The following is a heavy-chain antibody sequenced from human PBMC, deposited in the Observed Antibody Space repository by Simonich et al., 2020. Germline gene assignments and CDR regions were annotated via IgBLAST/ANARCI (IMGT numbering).Heavy chain of an antibody. J-gene: IGHJ3*02. Sequence: QVQLVQSGAEVKKPGASVKVSCKASGYTFTGYYMHWVRQAPGQGLEWMGGINTNSGGTNYAQKVQGRVTMTRDTSISTAYMELSRLRSDDTAVYYCARGPRWTGDDAFDIWGQGTMVTVSS. D-gene: IGHD7-27*01. CDR2: INTNSGGT. V-gene: IGHV1-2*02. CDR3: ARGPRWTGDDAFDI. CDR1: GYTFTGYY.